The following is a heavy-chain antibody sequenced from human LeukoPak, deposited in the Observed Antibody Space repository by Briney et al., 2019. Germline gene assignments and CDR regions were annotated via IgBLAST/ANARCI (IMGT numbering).Heavy chain of an antibody. CDR3: AREGSGFGELLYAEVWAFDI. CDR1: GFTFSSYA. Sequence: GGSLRLSCAASGFTFSSYAMSWVRQAPGKGLEWVSGISGSGGSTYYADSVKGRFTISRDNAKNSLYLQMNSLRAEDTAVYYCAREGSGFGELLYAEVWAFDIWGQGTMVTVSS. D-gene: IGHD3-10*01. J-gene: IGHJ3*02. CDR2: ISGSGGST. V-gene: IGHV3-23*01.